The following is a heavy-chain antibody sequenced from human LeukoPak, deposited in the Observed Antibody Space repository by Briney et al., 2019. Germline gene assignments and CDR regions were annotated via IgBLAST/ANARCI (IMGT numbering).Heavy chain of an antibody. Sequence: SVKVSCKASGYTFTSYYMHWVRQAPGRGLEWMGGIIPIFGTANYAQKFQGRVTITADESTSTAYMELSSLRSEDTAVYYCARDTSYCSGGSCFEYFQHWGQGTLVTVSS. CDR3: ARDTSYCSGGSCFEYFQH. CDR1: GYTFTSYY. V-gene: IGHV1-69*13. D-gene: IGHD2-15*01. CDR2: IIPIFGTA. J-gene: IGHJ1*01.